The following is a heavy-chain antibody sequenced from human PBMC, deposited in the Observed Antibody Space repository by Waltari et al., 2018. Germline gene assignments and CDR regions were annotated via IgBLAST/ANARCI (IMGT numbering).Heavy chain of an antibody. Sequence: EVQLVESGGGLVQPGRSLRLSCAASGFTFADYAMHWVRQAPGKGLEWVSGISWNSGGIGYADSVKGRFTISRDNAKNSLYLQMNSLRPEDTALYYCAKGRYYDSSGYIDYWGQGTLVTVSS. J-gene: IGHJ4*02. V-gene: IGHV3-9*01. CDR3: AKGRYYDSSGYIDY. CDR2: ISWNSGGI. D-gene: IGHD3-22*01. CDR1: GFTFADYA.